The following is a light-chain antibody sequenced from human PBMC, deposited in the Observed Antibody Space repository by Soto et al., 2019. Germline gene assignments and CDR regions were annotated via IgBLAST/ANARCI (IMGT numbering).Light chain of an antibody. V-gene: IGKV1-5*03. CDR3: QHYNSCSEA. Sequence: DIQMTQSPSTLSGSVGDRVTITCRASQTISSWLAWYQQKQGKAPKFXIYKASTLKSGVPSRFSGSGSGTEFTLTISSLQPDDFATYYCQHYNSCSEASGQGTKVDIK. J-gene: IGKJ1*01. CDR2: KAS. CDR1: QTISSW.